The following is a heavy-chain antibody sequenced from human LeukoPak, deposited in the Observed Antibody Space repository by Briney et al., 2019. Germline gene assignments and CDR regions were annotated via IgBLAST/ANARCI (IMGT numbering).Heavy chain of an antibody. V-gene: IGHV1-2*02. D-gene: IGHD2/OR15-2a*01. J-gene: IGHJ4*02. CDR3: ARGEYPGDYFDY. CDR1: GYTFTGYY. Sequence: ASVKVSCKASGYTFTGYYMHWVRQAPGQGLEWMGWINPNSGGTNYAQKFQGRVTMTRDTSISTAYMELSRLRSGDTAVYYCARGEYPGDYFDYWGQGTLVTVSS. CDR2: INPNSGGT.